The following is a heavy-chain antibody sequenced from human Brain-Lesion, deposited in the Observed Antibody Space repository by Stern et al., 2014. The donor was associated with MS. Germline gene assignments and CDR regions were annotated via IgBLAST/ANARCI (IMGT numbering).Heavy chain of an antibody. Sequence: QMQLVQSGAEVKKPGASVKVSCKTSGYIFTGYYIHWVRQAPGKGLEWMAGITPHTGGTKYAQKFQGRVTMSRDTSISTAYVELSSLTSDDTAVYYCARDQRGITIFGVVTDYYYLGMDVWGQGTTVTVSS. D-gene: IGHD3-3*01. J-gene: IGHJ6*02. CDR2: ITPHTGGT. CDR1: GYIFTGYY. V-gene: IGHV1-2*02. CDR3: ARDQRGITIFGVVTDYYYLGMDV.